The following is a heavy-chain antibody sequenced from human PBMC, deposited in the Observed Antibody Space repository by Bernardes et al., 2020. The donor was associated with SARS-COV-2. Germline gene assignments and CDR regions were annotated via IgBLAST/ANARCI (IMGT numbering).Heavy chain of an antibody. J-gene: IGHJ5*02. V-gene: IGHV1-2*02. Sequence: ASVKVSCKASGYTFTDYFLHWVRQAPGQGLEWMGWINPNSGGTNYAQKFQGRVRMTRDTSIRTAYMDLSRLRYDDTAIYYCARSGAFGSGRNWFDPWGQGTQVTVSS. CDR2: INPNSGGT. D-gene: IGHD3-10*01. CDR3: ARSGAFGSGRNWFDP. CDR1: GYTFTDYF.